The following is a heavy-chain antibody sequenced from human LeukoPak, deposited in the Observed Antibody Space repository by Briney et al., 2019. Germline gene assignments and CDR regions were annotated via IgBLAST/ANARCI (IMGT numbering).Heavy chain of an antibody. CDR1: GGSISSYY. V-gene: IGHV4-4*07. CDR3: ARTSARGAQFDY. CDR2: VYSSGST. Sequence: SETLSLTCSVSGGSISSYYWSWIRQPAGKGLEWIGRVYSSGSTNYNPSLKTRVTMSLDTSKNQFSLNLTTVTAADTAVYYCARTSARGAQFDYWGQGTLVTVSS. J-gene: IGHJ4*02. D-gene: IGHD3-10*01.